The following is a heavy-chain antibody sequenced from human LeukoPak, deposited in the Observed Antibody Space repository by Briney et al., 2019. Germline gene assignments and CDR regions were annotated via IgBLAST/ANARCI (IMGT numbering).Heavy chain of an antibody. CDR2: IIPIFGTA. CDR3: ARDDYSNYGYYMDV. CDR1: GGTFSSYA. Sequence: VASVKVSRKASGGTFSSYAISWVRQAPGQGLEWMGGIIPIFGTANYAQKFQGRVTITTDESTSTAYMELSSLRSEDTAVYYCARDDYSNYGYYMDVWGKGTTVTVSS. J-gene: IGHJ6*03. V-gene: IGHV1-69*05. D-gene: IGHD4-11*01.